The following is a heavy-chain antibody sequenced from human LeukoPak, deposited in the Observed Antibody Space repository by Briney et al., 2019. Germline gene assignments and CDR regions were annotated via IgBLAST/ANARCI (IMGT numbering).Heavy chain of an antibody. CDR3: ARVLRYHPPNIPHTVTTTPLGY. CDR1: GYTFTGYY. V-gene: IGHV1-2*02. D-gene: IGHD4-11*01. J-gene: IGHJ4*02. Sequence: ASVKVSCKASGYTFTGYYMHWVRQAPGQGLEWMGWINPNSGGTNYAQKFQGRVTMTRDTSISTAYMELSRLRSDDTAVYYCARVLRYHPPNIPHTVTTTPLGYWGQGTLVTVSS. CDR2: INPNSGGT.